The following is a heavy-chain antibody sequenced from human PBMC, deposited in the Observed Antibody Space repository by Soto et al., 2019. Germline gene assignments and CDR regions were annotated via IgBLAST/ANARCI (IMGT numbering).Heavy chain of an antibody. D-gene: IGHD2-2*01. CDR1: GFTFDDYA. Sequence: EVQLVESGGGLVQPGRSLRLSCAASGFTFDDYAMHWVRQAPGKGLEWVSGISWNSGSIGYAVSVKGRFTISRDNAKNSLYLQMNSLRAEDTALYYCAKDVLGYCSSTSCYFGAFDIWGQGTMVTVSS. CDR3: AKDVLGYCSSTSCYFGAFDI. CDR2: ISWNSGSI. V-gene: IGHV3-9*01. J-gene: IGHJ3*02.